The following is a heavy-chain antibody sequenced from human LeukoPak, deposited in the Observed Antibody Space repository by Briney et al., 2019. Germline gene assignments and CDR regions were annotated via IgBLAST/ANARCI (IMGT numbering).Heavy chain of an antibody. CDR3: ATTYYDFWSGYYPIDY. J-gene: IGHJ4*02. CDR1: GGSIRSYY. V-gene: IGHV4-59*08. D-gene: IGHD3-3*01. CDR2: IYYIGST. Sequence: PSETLSLTCTVSGGSIRSYYWSWIRQPPGKGLECIGYIYYIGSTNYNPSLKSRATISLDTSKNQFSLKLSSVTAADTAVYYCATTYYDFWSGYYPIDYWGQGTLVTVSS.